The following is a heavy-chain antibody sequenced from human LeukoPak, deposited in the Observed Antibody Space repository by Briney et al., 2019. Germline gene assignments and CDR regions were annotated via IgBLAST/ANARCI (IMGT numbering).Heavy chain of an antibody. Sequence: GGSLRLSCAASGFTFSSIWMHWVRQAPVKGLVWVSRIKGDGSGTSYADSVEGRFTISRDNAKNTLYLQMNSLRVEDTAVYYCVKDYYGPDYWGQGTLVTVSS. J-gene: IGHJ4*02. V-gene: IGHV3-74*01. D-gene: IGHD3-10*01. CDR1: GFTFSSIW. CDR3: VKDYYGPDY. CDR2: IKGDGSGT.